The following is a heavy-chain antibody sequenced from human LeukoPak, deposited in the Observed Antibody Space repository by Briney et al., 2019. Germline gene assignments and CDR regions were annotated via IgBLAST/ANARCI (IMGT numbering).Heavy chain of an antibody. V-gene: IGHV4-59*01. CDR2: ISYTGTT. J-gene: IGHJ4*02. D-gene: IGHD6-13*01. CDR1: GGSFSTYY. CDR3: ARAGANGIEAAGSLRY. Sequence: SSETLSLTCTVSGGSFSTYYWSWLRQPPGKGLEWMGYISYTGTTNYNPSLMSRVTISVDTSKNQFSLNLSSVTAADTAVYYCARAGANGIEAAGSLRYWGQGTLVTVSS.